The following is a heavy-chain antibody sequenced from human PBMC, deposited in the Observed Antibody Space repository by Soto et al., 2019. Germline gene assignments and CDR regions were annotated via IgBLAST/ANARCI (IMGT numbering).Heavy chain of an antibody. CDR1: GFTFSSPI. J-gene: IGHJ4*02. D-gene: IGHD3-10*01. V-gene: IGHV3-30-3*01. CDR3: AIDYIPGPPDYFDY. CDR2: MSFVGGIK. Sequence: QEQLVESGGAVFQPGGSLRLSCAASGFTFSSPILHWVRQAPGKGLEWVAVMSFVGGIKFYRDSVKGRFTISRDNSKNTLYLQMNNLRPEDTAIYDCAIDYIPGPPDYFDYWGQGTLVTVSS.